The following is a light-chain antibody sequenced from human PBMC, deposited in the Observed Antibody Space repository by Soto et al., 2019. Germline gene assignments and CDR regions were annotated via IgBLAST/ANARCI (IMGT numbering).Light chain of an antibody. CDR1: QSVTNNQ. CDR3: QQHNQWPIT. CDR2: GVS. Sequence: EIVLTQSPGTLSLSPGERATLSCRASQSVTNNQFAWFRQKPGQAPRLLIWGVSNRATGIPDRFSGSGSGTDFTLTVSRLEPEDVAVYYCQQHNQWPITFGQGTRLEIK. V-gene: IGKV3-20*01. J-gene: IGKJ5*01.